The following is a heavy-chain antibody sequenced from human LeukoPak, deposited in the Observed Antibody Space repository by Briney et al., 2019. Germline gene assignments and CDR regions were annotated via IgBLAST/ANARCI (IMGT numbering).Heavy chain of an antibody. CDR1: GFTFSNYW. V-gene: IGHV3-74*01. CDR2: IKPDGSTT. CDR3: TMIEWERWRG. Sequence: GGSLRLSCAASGFTFSNYWMYWVRQAPGKGLVFVSRIKPDGSTTAHADSVKGRFTVSRDNAKNSRYLQMNSLRAEDTAVYYCTMIEWERWRGWGQGTLVTVSS. J-gene: IGHJ4*02. D-gene: IGHD1-26*01.